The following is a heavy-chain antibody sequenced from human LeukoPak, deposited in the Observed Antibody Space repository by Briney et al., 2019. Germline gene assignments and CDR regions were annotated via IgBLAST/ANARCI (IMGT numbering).Heavy chain of an antibody. V-gene: IGHV4-4*02. D-gene: IGHD1/OR15-1a*01. CDR1: GGSISSNTW. CDR3: ASRMYLTVGNSAFDI. J-gene: IGHJ3*02. CDR2: IYHSGST. Sequence: SETLSLTCAVSGGSISSNTWWSWVRQPPGKGLEWIGEIYHSGSTNYNPSLKSRVTISVDKSMNQFSLKLNSVTAADAAVYYYASRMYLTVGNSAFDIWGQGTMVTVSS.